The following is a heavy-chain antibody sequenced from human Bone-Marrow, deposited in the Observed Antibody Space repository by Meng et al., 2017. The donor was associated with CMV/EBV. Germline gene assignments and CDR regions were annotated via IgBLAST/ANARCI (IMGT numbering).Heavy chain of an antibody. V-gene: IGHV3-23*01. J-gene: IGHJ4*02. CDR3: AKGTSRDGYNTGFDY. CDR1: GFTFSSYA. D-gene: IGHD5-24*01. CDR2: ISGSCGST. Sequence: GESLKISCAASGFTFSSYAMSWVRQAPGKGLEWVSAISGSCGSTYYADSVKGRFTICRDNSKNTLYLQMNSLRAEDMAVYYCAKGTSRDGYNTGFDYWGEGTLVAVSS.